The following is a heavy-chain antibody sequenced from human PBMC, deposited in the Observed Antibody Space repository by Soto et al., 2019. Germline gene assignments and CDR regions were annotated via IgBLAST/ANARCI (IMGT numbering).Heavy chain of an antibody. D-gene: IGHD2-15*01. J-gene: IGHJ4*02. CDR2: IKQDGSEK. CDR3: ARGVCSGGSCRDY. CDR1: GFTFSSCW. Sequence: ESGGGLVQPGGSLRLSCAASGFTFSSCWMSWVRQAPGKGLEWVANIKQDGSEKYYVDSVKGRFTISRDNAKNSLYLQMNSLRAEDTAVYYCARGVCSGGSCRDYWGQGTLVTVSS. V-gene: IGHV3-7*04.